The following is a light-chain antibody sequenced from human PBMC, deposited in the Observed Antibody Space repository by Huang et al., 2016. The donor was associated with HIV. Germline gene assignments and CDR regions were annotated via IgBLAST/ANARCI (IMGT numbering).Light chain of an antibody. CDR1: QSIGSN. CDR3: QQYNNWPYT. J-gene: IGKJ2*01. Sequence: EIVMTQSPAPLSVSPGERATLSCRASQSIGSNLAWYQQKPGQAPRLLIYGASTRATGIPVRFSGSGSGTEFTLTISSLQSEDFAVYYCQQYNNWPYTFGQGTKLEIK. CDR2: GAS. V-gene: IGKV3-15*01.